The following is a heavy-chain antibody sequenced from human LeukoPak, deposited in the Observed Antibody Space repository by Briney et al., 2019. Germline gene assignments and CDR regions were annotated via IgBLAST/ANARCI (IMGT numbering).Heavy chain of an antibody. Sequence: SETLSLTCTVSGGSISSYYWSWNRQPPGKGLEWIGYIYYSGSTYYNPSLKSRVTISVDTSKNQFSLKLSSVTAADTAVYYCARFDYGDFWQVWGQGTLVTVSS. D-gene: IGHD4-17*01. J-gene: IGHJ4*02. CDR2: IYYSGST. CDR3: ARFDYGDFWQV. V-gene: IGHV4-59*06. CDR1: GGSISSYY.